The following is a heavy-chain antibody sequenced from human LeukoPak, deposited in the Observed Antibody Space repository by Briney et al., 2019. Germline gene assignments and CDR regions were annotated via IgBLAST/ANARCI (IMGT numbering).Heavy chain of an antibody. CDR3: ARQVVVTRDY. Sequence: PGGPLRLSCAASGFALSSNSMNWVRKAPGKGLDWVSSISSSSSYIYYADSVKRRFTISRDNAKNSLYLQMNSLRAEDTAVYYCARQVVVTRDYWGQGTLVTVSS. D-gene: IGHD3-22*01. J-gene: IGHJ4*02. V-gene: IGHV3-21*01. CDR2: ISSSSSYI. CDR1: GFALSSNS.